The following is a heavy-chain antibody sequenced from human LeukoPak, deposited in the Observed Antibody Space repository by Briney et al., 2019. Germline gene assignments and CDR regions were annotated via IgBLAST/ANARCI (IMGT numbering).Heavy chain of an antibody. CDR3: AGVGSSSWFSYYYGMDV. CDR1: GGSISSYY. CDR2: IYYRST. J-gene: IGHJ6*02. Sequence: SETLSLTCTVSGGSISSYYWSWIRQPPGKGLEWIGYIYYRSTNYNPSLKSRVTISIDTSKNQFSLKLSSVTAADTAVYYCAGVGSSSWFSYYYGMDVWGQGTTVTVSS. V-gene: IGHV4-59*01. D-gene: IGHD6-13*01.